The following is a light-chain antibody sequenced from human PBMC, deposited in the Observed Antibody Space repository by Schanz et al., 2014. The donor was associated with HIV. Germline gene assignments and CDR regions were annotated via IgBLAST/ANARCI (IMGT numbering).Light chain of an antibody. CDR2: WAS. CDR3: QQYHSIPRT. J-gene: IGKJ1*01. V-gene: IGKV4-1*01. Sequence: DIVMTQSPDSLAVSLGERATIKCKSSQSVLHSPNNKNYLAWYQQKPGQPPKLLIYWASTRESGVPDRFSGSGSGTDFTLTISSLQAEDVAVYYCQQYHSIPRTFGQGTKVEI. CDR1: QSVLHSPNNKNY.